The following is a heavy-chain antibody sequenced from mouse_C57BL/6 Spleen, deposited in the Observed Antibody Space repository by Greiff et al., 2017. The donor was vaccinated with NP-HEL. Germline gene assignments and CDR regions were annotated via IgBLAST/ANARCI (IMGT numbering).Heavy chain of an antibody. J-gene: IGHJ2*01. Sequence: VQLQQSGAELVKPGASVKMSCKASGYTFTSYWITWVKQRPGQGLEWIGDIYPGSGSTNYNEKFKSKATLPVDTSPSTAYMQLSSLTSEDSAVYYCAREVTTVDYWGQGTTLTVSS. CDR2: IYPGSGST. D-gene: IGHD1-1*01. CDR3: AREVTTVDY. CDR1: GYTFTSYW. V-gene: IGHV1-55*01.